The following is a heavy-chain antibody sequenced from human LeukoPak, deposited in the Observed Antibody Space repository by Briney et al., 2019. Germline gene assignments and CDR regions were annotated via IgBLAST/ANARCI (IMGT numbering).Heavy chain of an antibody. CDR2: IYYSGST. CDR3: AGIVDHDAFDI. J-gene: IGHJ3*02. CDR1: DDSISSYY. Sequence: SETLSLTCTVSDDSISSYYWTWIRQPPGKGLEWIGSIYYSGSTYYNPSLKSRVTISVDTSKNQFSLKLSSVTAADTAVYYCAGIVDHDAFDIWGQGTMVTVSS. V-gene: IGHV4-39*01. D-gene: IGHD3-22*01.